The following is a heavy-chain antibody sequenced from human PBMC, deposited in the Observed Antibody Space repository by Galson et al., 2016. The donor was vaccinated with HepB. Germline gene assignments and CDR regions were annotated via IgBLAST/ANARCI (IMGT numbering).Heavy chain of an antibody. CDR3: ARGGGSGNYSYYHCHMDV. D-gene: IGHD3-10*01. J-gene: IGHJ6*03. CDR1: GDSVSNNGVA. CDR2: AYYRSNFYY. Sequence: CAISGDSVSNNGVAWNWIRQSPSRGLEWLGRAYYRSNFYYDYATSVKSRITINADTSKNQLSVQLNSVTPDDTAVYYCARGGGSGNYSYYHCHMDVWGQGTTVTVSS. V-gene: IGHV6-1*01.